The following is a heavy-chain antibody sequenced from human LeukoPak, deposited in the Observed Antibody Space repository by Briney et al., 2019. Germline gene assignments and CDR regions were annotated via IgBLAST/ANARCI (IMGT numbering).Heavy chain of an antibody. Sequence: SETLSLTCAAYGWSFSGYYWSWLRQPPGKGLEWIGEINHSGSTNYNPSLKSRVTISVDTSKNQFSLKLSSVTAADTAVYYCARILSYGYYCYYYMDAWGKGTTVTVSS. J-gene: IGHJ6*03. CDR1: GWSFSGYY. V-gene: IGHV4-34*01. CDR2: INHSGST. D-gene: IGHD3-10*01. CDR3: ARILSYGYYCYYYMDA.